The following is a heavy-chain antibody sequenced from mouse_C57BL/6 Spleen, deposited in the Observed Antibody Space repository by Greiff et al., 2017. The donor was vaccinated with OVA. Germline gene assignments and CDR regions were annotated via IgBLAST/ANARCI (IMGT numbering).Heavy chain of an antibody. Sequence: EVQLVESGPGLVKPSQSLSLTCSVTGYSITSGYYWNWIRQFPGNKLEWMGYISYDGSNNYNPSLKNRISITRDTSKNQFFLKLNSVTTEDTATYYCATGLFDYWGQGTTLTVSS. J-gene: IGHJ2*01. CDR2: ISYDGSN. D-gene: IGHD3-1*01. CDR1: GYSITSGYY. CDR3: ATGLFDY. V-gene: IGHV3-6*01.